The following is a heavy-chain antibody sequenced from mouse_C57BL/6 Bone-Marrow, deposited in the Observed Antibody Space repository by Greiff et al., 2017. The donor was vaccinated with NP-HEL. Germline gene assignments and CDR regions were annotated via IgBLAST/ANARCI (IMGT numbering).Heavy chain of an antibody. CDR2: IYPGSGST. D-gene: IGHD1-1*01. J-gene: IGHJ1*03. Sequence: QVQLQQSGAELAKPGASVKLSCKASGYTFTSYWMHWVKQRPGQGLEWIGDIYPGSGSTNYIEKFKSKATLTVDTSSSTAYMQLSSLPSEDSAVYYCARSCYGRGRYLDVWGTGTTVTGSS. V-gene: IGHV1-55*01. CDR3: ARSCYGRGRYLDV. CDR1: GYTFTSYW.